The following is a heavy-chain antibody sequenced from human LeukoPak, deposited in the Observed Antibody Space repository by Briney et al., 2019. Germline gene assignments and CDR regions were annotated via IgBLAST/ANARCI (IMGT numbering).Heavy chain of an antibody. CDR2: ISYDGSDK. D-gene: IGHD1-26*01. CDR1: GXSFSTYG. J-gene: IGHJ4*02. V-gene: IGHV3-30*18. CDR3: AKEVGTFTLDY. Sequence: PGRSLRLSCAASGXSFSTYGVHWVRQAPGKGLEWVTVISYDGSDKYYADSVKGRFTISRDNSRNTLYLQMNSLRVEDTAVYYCAKEVGTFTLDYWGQGTLVTVSS.